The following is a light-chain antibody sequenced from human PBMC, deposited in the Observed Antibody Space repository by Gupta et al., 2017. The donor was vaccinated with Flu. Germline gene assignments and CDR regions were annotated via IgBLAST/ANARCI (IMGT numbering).Light chain of an antibody. V-gene: IGLV1-40*01. CDR1: SSNIGAGYD. Sequence: QSVLTPPPSVSGAPGQRVTISCTGSSSNIGAGYDVHWYQQLPGTAPKLLIYGSFNRPSGVPDRFSGSKSGTSASLAITGLQTEDEADYYCQYYDSSLSGYVFAAGTKVTVL. CDR3: QYYDSSLSGYV. CDR2: GSF. J-gene: IGLJ1*01.